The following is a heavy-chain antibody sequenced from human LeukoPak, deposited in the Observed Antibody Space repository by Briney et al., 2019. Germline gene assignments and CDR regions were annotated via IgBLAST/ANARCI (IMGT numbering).Heavy chain of an antibody. CDR1: GFTFSGSA. D-gene: IGHD5-18*01. CDR3: TNIYSYDSS. V-gene: IGHV3-73*01. Sequence: GGSLRLSCAASGFTFSGSAMHWVRQASGKGLEWVGRIRSKANSYATAYAASVKGRFTISRDDSKNTAYLQMNSLKTEDTAVYYCTNIYSYDSSGGQGTLVTVSS. J-gene: IGHJ4*02. CDR2: IRSKANSYAT.